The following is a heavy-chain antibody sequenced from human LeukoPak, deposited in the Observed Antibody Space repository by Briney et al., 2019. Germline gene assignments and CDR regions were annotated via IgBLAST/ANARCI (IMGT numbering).Heavy chain of an antibody. V-gene: IGHV4-61*01. Sequence: KPSETLSLTCTVSGGSVSSGSYYWSWIRQPPGKGLEWIGYIYYSGSTNYNPSLKSRVTISVDTSKNQFSLNLSSVTAADTAVYYCANWPYYYDSSGYYMGAFDIWGQGTMVTVSS. D-gene: IGHD3-22*01. CDR1: GGSVSSGSYY. CDR2: IYYSGST. CDR3: ANWPYYYDSSGYYMGAFDI. J-gene: IGHJ3*02.